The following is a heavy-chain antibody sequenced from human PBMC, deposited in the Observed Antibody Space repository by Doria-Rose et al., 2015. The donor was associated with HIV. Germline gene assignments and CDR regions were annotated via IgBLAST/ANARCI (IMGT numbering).Heavy chain of an antibody. CDR3: ARDWDDYGEFDY. V-gene: IGHV3-30-3*01. Sequence: MHWVRHAPGKGLEWVAVISYDGTNKYYSDSVKGRFTISRDNSKFTPYLQMNNLRAEDTAVHYCARDWDDYGEFDYWGQGTLVIVSP. CDR2: ISYDGTNK. D-gene: IGHD4-17*01. J-gene: IGHJ4*02.